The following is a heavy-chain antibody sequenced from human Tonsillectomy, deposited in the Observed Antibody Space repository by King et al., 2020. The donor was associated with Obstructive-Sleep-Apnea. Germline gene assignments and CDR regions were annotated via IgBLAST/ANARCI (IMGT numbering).Heavy chain of an antibody. J-gene: IGHJ4*02. Sequence: VQLVESGGGLVQPGGSLRLSCSASGFTFSSYAMHWVRQAPGKGLEYVSAIIRNGGSTYYADSVKGRFTLSRDNSKNTLYLQMSSLRAEDTAVYYCVKDGDFWSGYGYYFDYWGQGTLVTVSS. CDR3: VKDGDFWSGYGYYFDY. CDR2: IIRNGGST. V-gene: IGHV3-64D*06. D-gene: IGHD3-3*01. CDR1: GFTFSSYA.